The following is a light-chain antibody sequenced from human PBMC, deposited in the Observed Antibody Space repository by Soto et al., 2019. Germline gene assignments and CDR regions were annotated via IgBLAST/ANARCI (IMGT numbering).Light chain of an antibody. V-gene: IGLV9-49*01. J-gene: IGLJ2*01. CDR2: VGTGGIVG. CDR3: GADHGSGNNFVCV. CDR1: SGYSNYK. Sequence: QSVLTQPPSASASLGASVTLTCTLSSGYSNYKVDWYQQRPGKGPRFVMRVGTGGIVGSKGDGIPDRFSVLGSGLNRYLTIKNIQEEDESDYHCGADHGSGNNFVCVFGGGTKLTVL.